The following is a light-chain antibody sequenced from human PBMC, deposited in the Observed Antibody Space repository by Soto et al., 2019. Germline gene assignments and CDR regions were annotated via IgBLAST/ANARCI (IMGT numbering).Light chain of an antibody. CDR3: AAWDDSRSGYVV. Sequence: QSVLTQPPSASGTPGQRVTISCSGSSSNIGSNYVYWYQQLPGTAPKLLTYRNNQRPSGVPDRFSGSKSGTAASLAISGLRSEDEADYYCAAWDDSRSGYVVFGGGTKLTVL. J-gene: IGLJ2*01. CDR2: RNN. CDR1: SSNIGSNY. V-gene: IGLV1-47*01.